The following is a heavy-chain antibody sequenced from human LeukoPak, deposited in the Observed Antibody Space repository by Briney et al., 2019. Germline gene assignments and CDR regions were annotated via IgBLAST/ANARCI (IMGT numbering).Heavy chain of an antibody. CDR2: FDPEDGET. J-gene: IGHJ4*02. V-gene: IGHV1-24*01. CDR1: GYTLTELS. D-gene: IGHD2-2*01. CDR3: ATAQARYCSSTSCYEY. Sequence: ASVKVSCKVSGYTLTELSMHWVRQAPGNGLEWMGGFDPEDGETIYAQKFQGRVTMTEDTSTDTAYMELSSLRSEDTAVYYCATAQARYCSSTSCYEYWGQGTLVTVSS.